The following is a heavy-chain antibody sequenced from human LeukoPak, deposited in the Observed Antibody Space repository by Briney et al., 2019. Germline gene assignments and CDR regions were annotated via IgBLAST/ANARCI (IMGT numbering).Heavy chain of an antibody. Sequence: GESLRLSCAASGFRFSDAAMTWVRQAPGKGLEWVSLIGSVGHSTYYGDSVKGRFTISRDNSKNTLSLQMNSLRVEDTAIYYCAKDIELSILGLGTMVTVSS. CDR1: GFRFSDAA. D-gene: IGHD3-16*02. CDR2: IGSVGHST. J-gene: IGHJ3*02. CDR3: AKDIELSI. V-gene: IGHV3-23*01.